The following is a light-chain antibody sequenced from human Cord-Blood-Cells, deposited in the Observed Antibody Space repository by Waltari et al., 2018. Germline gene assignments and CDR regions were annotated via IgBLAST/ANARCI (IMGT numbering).Light chain of an antibody. CDR2: GAS. CDR3: QQYNNWPPLFT. J-gene: IGKJ3*01. V-gene: IGKV3-15*01. Sequence: EIVRTQSPATLSVSPGERATLSCRASQSVSSNLAWYQQKPGQAPRLLIYGASTRATGSPARFSGSGSGTEFTLTISSLQSEDFAVYYCQQYNNWPPLFTFGPGTKVDIK. CDR1: QSVSSN.